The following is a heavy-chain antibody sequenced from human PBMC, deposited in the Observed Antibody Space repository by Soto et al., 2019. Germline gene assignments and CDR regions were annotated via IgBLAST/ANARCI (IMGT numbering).Heavy chain of an antibody. Sequence: VQVLESGGGLVQPGGSLRLSCAASGFTFTSYWMTWVRQAPGRGLEWVANINKDGSEKSYVDSVKGRFTISRDNAKSSLYLQMNSLRADDTAVYYCVREIASRLWGKGTTVIVSS. CDR2: INKDGSEK. CDR1: GFTFTSYW. CDR3: VREIASRL. D-gene: IGHD2-21*01. V-gene: IGHV3-7*01. J-gene: IGHJ6*04.